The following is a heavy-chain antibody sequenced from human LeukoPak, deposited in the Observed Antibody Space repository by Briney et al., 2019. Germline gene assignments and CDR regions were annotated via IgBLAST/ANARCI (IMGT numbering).Heavy chain of an antibody. Sequence: GRSLRLSCAASGFTFSSYGMHWVRQAPGKGLEWVAVISYDGSNKYYADSVKGRFTISRDNSKNTLYLQMNSLRAEDTAVYYCARDITYDTSGSTLYFDFWGQGTLVTVSS. CDR3: ARDITYDTSGSTLYFDF. CDR1: GFTFSSYG. D-gene: IGHD3-22*01. V-gene: IGHV3-30*03. J-gene: IGHJ4*02. CDR2: ISYDGSNK.